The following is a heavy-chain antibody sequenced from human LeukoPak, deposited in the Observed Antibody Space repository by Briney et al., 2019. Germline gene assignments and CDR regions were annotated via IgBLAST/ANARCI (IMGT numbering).Heavy chain of an antibody. CDR1: GFTFSSYA. D-gene: IGHD6-19*01. V-gene: IGHV3-23*01. Sequence: GGSLRLSCAASGFTFSSYAMSWVRQAPGKGLEWVSALSSSGGTTYYADSVKGRFTISRDNSKNTLYLQMNSLRAEDTAVYYCAKGSRDSSGWYRDYWGQGTLVIVSS. CDR3: AKGSRDSSGWYRDY. CDR2: LSSSGGTT. J-gene: IGHJ4*02.